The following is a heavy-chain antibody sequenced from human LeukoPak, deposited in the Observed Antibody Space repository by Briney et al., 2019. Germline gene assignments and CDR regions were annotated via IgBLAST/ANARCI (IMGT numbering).Heavy chain of an antibody. CDR1: GFTFSSYS. Sequence: PGGSLRLSCAASGFTFSSYSMNWVRQALGKGLEWVSCISSSSSYIYYADSVKGRFTISRDNAKNSLYLQMNSLRAEDTAVYYCARDGVPTQFGGFGELKAYGMDVWGQGTTVTVSS. J-gene: IGHJ6*02. D-gene: IGHD3-10*01. V-gene: IGHV3-21*01. CDR3: ARDGVPTQFGGFGELKAYGMDV. CDR2: ISSSSSYI.